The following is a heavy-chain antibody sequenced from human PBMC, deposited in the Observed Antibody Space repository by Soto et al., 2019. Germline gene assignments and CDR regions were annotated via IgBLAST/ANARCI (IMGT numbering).Heavy chain of an antibody. CDR1: GFTFDDYA. CDR3: AASRAYDISDYSGFHYGMEV. Sequence: EVQLVESGGDLVQPGRSLRLSCAASGFTFDDYAMHWVRQVPGKGLQWVSGLSWNGVTIGYAASVRGRFTISRDNAKKLLYLQTNGLTPDDTALYYCAASRAYDISDYSGFHYGMEVWGLGTTVAVSS. J-gene: IGHJ6*01. V-gene: IGHV3-9*01. CDR2: LSWNGVTI. D-gene: IGHD3-22*01.